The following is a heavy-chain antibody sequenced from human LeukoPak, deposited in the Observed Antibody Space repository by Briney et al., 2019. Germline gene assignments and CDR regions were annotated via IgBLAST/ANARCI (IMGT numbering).Heavy chain of an antibody. CDR2: ISGRGGST. V-gene: IGHV3-23*01. Sequence: PGGSLRLSCAASGFTFTSYAMSGVRQAPAQGLEWVSAISGRGGSTYYADSVKGRFTISRDNYKNTLSLQMNSLRAEDTAVYYCAKDFYDFWSGYPNWFDPWGQGTLVTVSS. CDR3: AKDFYDFWSGYPNWFDP. J-gene: IGHJ5*02. D-gene: IGHD3-3*01. CDR1: GFTFTSYA.